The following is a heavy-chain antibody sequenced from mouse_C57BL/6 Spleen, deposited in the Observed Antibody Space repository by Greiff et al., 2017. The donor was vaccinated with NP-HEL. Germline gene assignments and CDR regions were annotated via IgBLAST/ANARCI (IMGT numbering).Heavy chain of an antibody. CDR2: IRNKANGYTT. CDR3: ARLGAGTRWFAY. J-gene: IGHJ3*01. V-gene: IGHV7-3*01. CDR1: GFTFTDYY. D-gene: IGHD4-1*01. Sequence: EVMLVESGGGLVQPGGSLSLSCAASGFTFTDYYMSWVRQPPGKALEWLGFIRNKANGYTTEYSASVKGRFTISRDNSQSILYLQMNALRAEDSATYYCARLGAGTRWFAYWGQGTLVTVSA.